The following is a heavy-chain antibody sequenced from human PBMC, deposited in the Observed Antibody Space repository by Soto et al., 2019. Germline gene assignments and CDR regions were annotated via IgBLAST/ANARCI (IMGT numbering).Heavy chain of an antibody. CDR1: GFTFSSYD. CDR2: ILTAGET. CDR3: ARAAAGEGYFDL. V-gene: IGHV3-13*04. Sequence: EVQLVESGGALVQPGGSLRLSCTASGFTFSSYDMHWVRQVTGKGLEWVSAILTAGETYYSGSVKGRFTISREIAKNSFYLQMNSLRAGDTAVYYCARAAAGEGYFDLWGRGTLVTVSS. D-gene: IGHD3-10*01. J-gene: IGHJ2*01.